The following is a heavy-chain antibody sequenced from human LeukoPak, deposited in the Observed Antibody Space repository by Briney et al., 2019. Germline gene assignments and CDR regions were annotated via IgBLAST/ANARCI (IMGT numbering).Heavy chain of an antibody. CDR3: ARKSCSSTSCLHP. D-gene: IGHD2-2*01. CDR2: MNPNTGKS. V-gene: IGHV1-8*01. CDR1: GYTFTNYD. Sequence: ASVTVSCKASGYTFTNYDINWVRQAAGQGLEWMAWMNPNTGKSGYAQRFQGRVTMTRDTSIDTAYMELSSLGSEDTAVYYCARKSCSSTSCLHPWGQGTLVT. J-gene: IGHJ5*02.